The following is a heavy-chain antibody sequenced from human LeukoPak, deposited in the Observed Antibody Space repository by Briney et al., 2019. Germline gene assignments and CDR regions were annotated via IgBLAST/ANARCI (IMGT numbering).Heavy chain of an antibody. CDR3: ARGWGSRLYNWFDP. CDR1: GGSISSSSYY. D-gene: IGHD2-2*01. J-gene: IGHJ5*02. CDR2: INHSGST. V-gene: IGHV4-39*07. Sequence: SETLSLTCTVSGGSISSSSYYWGWIRQPPGKGLEWIGEINHSGSTNYNPSLKSRVTISVDTSKNQFSLKLSSVTAADTAVYYCARGWGSRLYNWFDPWGQGTLVTVSS.